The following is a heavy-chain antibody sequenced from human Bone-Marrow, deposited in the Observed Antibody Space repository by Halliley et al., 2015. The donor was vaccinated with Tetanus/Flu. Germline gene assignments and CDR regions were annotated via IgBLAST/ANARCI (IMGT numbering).Heavy chain of an antibody. Sequence: WVALISYDGSNKYYADSVKGRFTVSRDNSKNTLFLQMKSLRAEDTAVYYCGKGLHTHYYDRSDYRDYYYYYAMDVWGQGP. CDR2: ISYDGSNK. V-gene: IGHV3-30*18. D-gene: IGHD3-22*01. J-gene: IGHJ6*02. CDR3: GKGLHTHYYDRSDYRDYYYYYAMDV.